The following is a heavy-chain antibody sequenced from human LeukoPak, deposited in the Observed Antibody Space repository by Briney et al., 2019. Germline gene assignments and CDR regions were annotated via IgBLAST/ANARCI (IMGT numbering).Heavy chain of an antibody. D-gene: IGHD2-2*01. J-gene: IGHJ5*02. CDR1: GFTFSDYY. CDR3: ARTLYCSSTSCYLRWFDP. CDR2: IYYSGST. V-gene: IGHV4-30-4*08. Sequence: LRLSCAASGFTFSDYYMSWIRQPPGKGLEWIGYIYYSGSTYYNPSLKSRVTISVDTSKNQFSLKPSSVTAADTAVYYCARTLYCSSTSCYLRWFDPWGQGTLVTVSS.